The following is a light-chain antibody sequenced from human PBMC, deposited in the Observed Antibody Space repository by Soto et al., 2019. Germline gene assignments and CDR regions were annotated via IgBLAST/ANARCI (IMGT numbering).Light chain of an antibody. Sequence: EIVVTQSPATLSLSPGERATLSCRASQSISTYLAWYQHKPGQAHRLLIYDASNRATGIPARFSGSGSGTDFTLTISSLEPEDCAVYYCQQRSYWLTFGGGTKVEIE. CDR2: DAS. CDR1: QSISTY. V-gene: IGKV3-11*01. J-gene: IGKJ4*01. CDR3: QQRSYWLT.